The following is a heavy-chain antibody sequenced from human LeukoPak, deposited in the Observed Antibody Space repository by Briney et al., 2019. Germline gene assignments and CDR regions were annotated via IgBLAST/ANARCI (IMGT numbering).Heavy chain of an antibody. CDR3: ATTSWEWSTLGY. D-gene: IGHD3-3*01. Sequence: SETLSLTCAVYGGSFSGYYWSWIRQPPGKGLEWIGEINHSGSTNYNPSLKSRVTISVDTSKNQFSLKLSSVTAADTAVYYCATTSWEWSTLGYWGQGTLVTVSS. J-gene: IGHJ4*02. CDR2: INHSGST. CDR1: GGSFSGYY. V-gene: IGHV4-34*01.